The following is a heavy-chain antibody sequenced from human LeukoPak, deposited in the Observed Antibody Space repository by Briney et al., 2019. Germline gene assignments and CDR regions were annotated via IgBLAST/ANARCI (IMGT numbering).Heavy chain of an antibody. Sequence: SETLSLTCTVSGGSISSSSYYWGWIRQPPGKGLEWIGSIYYSGSTYYNPSLKSRVTISVDASKNQFSLKLSSVTAADTAVYYCARQSYYDILTGYYLGLLFDYWGQGTLVTVSS. CDR1: GGSISSSSYY. CDR2: IYYSGST. D-gene: IGHD3-9*01. CDR3: ARQSYYDILTGYYLGLLFDY. J-gene: IGHJ4*02. V-gene: IGHV4-39*01.